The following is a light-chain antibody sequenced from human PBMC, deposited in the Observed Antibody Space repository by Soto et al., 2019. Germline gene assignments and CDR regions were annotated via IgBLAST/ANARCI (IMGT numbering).Light chain of an antibody. J-gene: IGKJ2*01. V-gene: IGKV1-39*01. CDR2: AAS. CDR3: QQSDSSLAMYT. CDR1: QSISNY. Sequence: DIHMTQSPSSLSASVGDRVTITCRASQSISNYLNWYQQKPVKAPKLLIYAASTLQSGVPSRFSGSGSGIDFTLTISSLQPEDFATYYCQQSDSSLAMYTCGQGTKLEIK.